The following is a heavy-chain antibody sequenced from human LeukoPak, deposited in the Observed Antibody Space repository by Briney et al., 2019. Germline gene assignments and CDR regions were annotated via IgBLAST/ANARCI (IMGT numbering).Heavy chain of an antibody. CDR1: GYTFTSYG. V-gene: IGHV1-18*01. D-gene: IGHD6-13*01. J-gene: IGHJ5*02. CDR3: AKDLSSEGWFDP. CDR2: ISAYNGNT. Sequence: ASVKVSCKASGYTFTSYGISWVRQAPGQGLEWMGWISAYNGNTNYAQKLQGRVTMTTDTSTSTAYMELRSLRSDDTAVYYCAKDLSSEGWFDPWGQGTLVTVSS.